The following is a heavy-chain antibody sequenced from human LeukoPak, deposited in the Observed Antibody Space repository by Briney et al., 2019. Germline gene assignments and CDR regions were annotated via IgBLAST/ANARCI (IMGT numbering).Heavy chain of an antibody. J-gene: IGHJ4*02. CDR1: GFTFSSYE. V-gene: IGHV3-48*03. CDR3: ARDPPDY. Sequence: PTGGSLRLSCAASGFTFSSYEMNWVRQAPGKGLEWVSYILNSGTTTYYADSVKGRFTISRDNAKNPLYLQMNSLRAEDTGVYYRARDPPDYWGQGILVTVSS. CDR2: ILNSGTTT.